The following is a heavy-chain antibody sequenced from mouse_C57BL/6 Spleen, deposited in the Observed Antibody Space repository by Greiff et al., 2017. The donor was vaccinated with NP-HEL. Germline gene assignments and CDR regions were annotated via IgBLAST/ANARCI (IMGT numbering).Heavy chain of an antibody. Sequence: VKLQESGAELARPGASVKLSCKASGYTFTSYGISWVKQRTGQGLEWIGEIYPRSGNTYYNEKFKGKATLTADKSSSTAYMELRSLTSEDSAVYFCARRSFTTVVPHYYAMDYWGQGTSVTVSS. V-gene: IGHV1-81*01. D-gene: IGHD1-1*01. CDR1: GYTFTSYG. CDR3: ARRSFTTVVPHYYAMDY. J-gene: IGHJ4*01. CDR2: IYPRSGNT.